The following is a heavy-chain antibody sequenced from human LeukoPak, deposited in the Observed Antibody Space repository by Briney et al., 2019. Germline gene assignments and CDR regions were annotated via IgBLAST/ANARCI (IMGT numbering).Heavy chain of an antibody. CDR3: VKAGLLWFGELRSYFDY. V-gene: IGHV3-64D*06. CDR1: GFTISSYA. CDR2: ISSNGGST. D-gene: IGHD3-10*01. J-gene: IGHJ4*02. Sequence: GGSLRLSCSASGFTISSYAMHWVRQAPGKGLEYVSAISSNGGSTYYADSVKGRFTISRDNSKNTLYLQMSSLRAEDTAVYYCVKAGLLWFGELRSYFDYWGQGTLVTVSS.